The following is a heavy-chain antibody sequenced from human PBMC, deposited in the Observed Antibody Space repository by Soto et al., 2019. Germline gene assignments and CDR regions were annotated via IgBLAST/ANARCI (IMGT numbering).Heavy chain of an antibody. D-gene: IGHD3-3*01. CDR1: GYSFTSYW. J-gene: IGHJ5*02. CDR2: IYPGDSDT. Sequence: GESLKISCKGSGYSFTSYWIGWVRQMPGKGLEWMGIIYPGDSDTRYSPSFQGQVTISADKSISTAYLQWSSLKASDTAMYYCARHEKYYDFWSGSRTHNWFDPWGQGTLVTVSS. V-gene: IGHV5-51*01. CDR3: ARHEKYYDFWSGSRTHNWFDP.